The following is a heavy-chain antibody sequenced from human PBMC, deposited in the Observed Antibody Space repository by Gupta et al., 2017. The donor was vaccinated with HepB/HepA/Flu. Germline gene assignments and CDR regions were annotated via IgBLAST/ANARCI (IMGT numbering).Heavy chain of an antibody. J-gene: IGHJ5*02. CDR3: ARGTIYCSGGSCYSGNWFDP. V-gene: IGHV3-74*01. CDR2: INSDGSST. Sequence: HWVRQAPGKGLVWVSRINSDGSSTSYADSVKGRFTISRDNAKNTLYLQMNSLRAEDTAVYYCARGTIYCSGGSCYSGNWFDPWGQGTLVTVSS. D-gene: IGHD2-15*01.